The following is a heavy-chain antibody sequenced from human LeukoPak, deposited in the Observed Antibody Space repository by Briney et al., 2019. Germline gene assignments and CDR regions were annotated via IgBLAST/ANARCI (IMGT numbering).Heavy chain of an antibody. CDR1: GYTFTSYA. J-gene: IGHJ4*02. D-gene: IGHD4-17*01. V-gene: IGHV7-4-1*02. Sequence: ASVKVSCKASGYTFTSYAMNWVRQAPGQGLEWMGWINTNTGNPTYAQGFTGRFVFSLDTSVSTAYLQISSLKAEDTAVYYCARGDYGDFRVFYTLFDYWGQGTLVTVSS. CDR2: INTNTGNP. CDR3: ARGDYGDFRVFYTLFDY.